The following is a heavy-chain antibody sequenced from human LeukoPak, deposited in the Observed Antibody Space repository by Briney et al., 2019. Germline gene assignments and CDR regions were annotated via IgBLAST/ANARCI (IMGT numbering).Heavy chain of an antibody. CDR3: ARLPRGTQPPNYCQN. D-gene: IGHD1-1*01. CDR2: IYETGST. J-gene: IGHJ1*01. V-gene: IGHV4-59*01. CDR1: GGSISSYY. Sequence: SETLSLTCTVSGGSISSYYWSWIRQSPGKGLEWIGHIYETGSTNYNPSLKSRVTILVDMTRNQFSLRLSSVTAADTAVYFCARLPRGTQPPNYCQNWGQGTLVTVSS.